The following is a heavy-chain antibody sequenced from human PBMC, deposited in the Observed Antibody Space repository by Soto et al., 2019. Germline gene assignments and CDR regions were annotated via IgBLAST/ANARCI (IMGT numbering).Heavy chain of an antibody. J-gene: IGHJ5*02. V-gene: IGHV3-30-3*01. D-gene: IGHD2-2*01. CDR2: ISYDGSNK. Sequence: QVQLVESGGGVVQPGRSLRLSCAASGFTFSSYAMHWVRQAPGKGLEWVAVISYDGSNKYYADSVKGRVTISRDNSKNTLDLQMNSLRAEDTAVHYCARGRQPQPNNWFDPWGQGTLVTVSS. CDR1: GFTFSSYA. CDR3: ARGRQPQPNNWFDP.